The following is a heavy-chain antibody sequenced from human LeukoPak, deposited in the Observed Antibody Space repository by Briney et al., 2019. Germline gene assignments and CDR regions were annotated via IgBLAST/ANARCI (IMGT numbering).Heavy chain of an antibody. D-gene: IGHD1-26*01. CDR2: TSYDEDDK. Sequence: GRSLRLSCAASGITFSTHTMHWVRQAPGKGLEWVALTSYDEDDKYYADSVKGRFIISRDNSKNTLYLEMNSLRVEDTAVYFCARVQNGGGYWVYHYDGLDVWGQGTTVTVSS. CDR1: GITFSTHT. CDR3: ARVQNGGGYWVYHYDGLDV. J-gene: IGHJ6*02. V-gene: IGHV3-30*04.